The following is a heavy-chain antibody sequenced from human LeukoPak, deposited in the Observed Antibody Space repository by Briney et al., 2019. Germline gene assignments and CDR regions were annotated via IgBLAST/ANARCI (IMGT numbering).Heavy chain of an antibody. CDR2: VHYSGSA. V-gene: IGHV4-34*01. D-gene: IGHD3-22*01. J-gene: IGHJ4*02. Sequence: PSETLSLTCAVYGRSFSGYYWTWIRQSPGRGLEWIGEVHYSGSATYNPSLKNRVTISVDRSKNQFSLKLSSVTAADTAVYYCARGAYDSSGYRLDYWGQGTLVTVSS. CDR1: GRSFSGYY. CDR3: ARGAYDSSGYRLDY.